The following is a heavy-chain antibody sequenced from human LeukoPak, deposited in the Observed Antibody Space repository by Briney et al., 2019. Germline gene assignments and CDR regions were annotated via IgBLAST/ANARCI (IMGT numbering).Heavy chain of an antibody. J-gene: IGHJ4*02. CDR1: GFTFSSYA. Sequence: GGSLRLSCAASGFTFSSYAMSWVRQAPGKGLEWVSGLSAGGRTYYADSVKGRFTISRDNSKNTLYLQMNSLIPEDTAIYYCAKAQKIFRDLIDFWGQGTLVTVSS. CDR3: AKAQKIFRDLIDF. D-gene: IGHD3-9*01. V-gene: IGHV3-23*01. CDR2: LSAGGRT.